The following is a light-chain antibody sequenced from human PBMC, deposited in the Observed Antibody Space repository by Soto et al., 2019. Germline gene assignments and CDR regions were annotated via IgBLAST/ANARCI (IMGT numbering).Light chain of an antibody. V-gene: IGKV3-11*01. Sequence: EIVLTQSPATLSLSPGERATRSCRASQSVTTYLSWYQQKPGQAPRLLIYDASNRATDIPARFSGSGSGTDFTLTISSLEPEDFAVYYCQHRGNWPRTFGQGTQLEIK. J-gene: IGKJ2*01. CDR3: QHRGNWPRT. CDR2: DAS. CDR1: QSVTTY.